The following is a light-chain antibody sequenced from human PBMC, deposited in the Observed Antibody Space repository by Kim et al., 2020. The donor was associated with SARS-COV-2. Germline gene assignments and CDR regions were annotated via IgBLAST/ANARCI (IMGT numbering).Light chain of an antibody. Sequence: GRTVTICCTRRSDSIASNYVQWYQQRPGSAPTTVIYEDNQRPSGVPDRFSGSIDSSSNSASLTISGLKTEDEADYYCQSYDSSNWVFGGGTQLTVL. CDR3: QSYDSSNWV. CDR1: SDSIASNY. J-gene: IGLJ3*02. V-gene: IGLV6-57*03. CDR2: EDN.